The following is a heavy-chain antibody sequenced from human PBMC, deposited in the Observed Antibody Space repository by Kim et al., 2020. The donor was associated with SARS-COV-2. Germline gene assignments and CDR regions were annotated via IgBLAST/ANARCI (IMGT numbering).Heavy chain of an antibody. J-gene: IGHJ2*01. V-gene: IGHV4-38-2*02. D-gene: IGHD3-22*01. CDR3: ARDQGDSSGYYYHPYWYFDL. CDR2: IYHSGST. Sequence: SETLSLTCTVSGYSISSGYYWGWIRQPPGKGLEWIGSIYHSGSTYYNPSLKSRVTISVDTSKNQLFLKLSSVTAADTAVYYCARDQGDSSGYYYHPYWYFDLWGRGTLVTVSS. CDR1: GYSISSGYY.